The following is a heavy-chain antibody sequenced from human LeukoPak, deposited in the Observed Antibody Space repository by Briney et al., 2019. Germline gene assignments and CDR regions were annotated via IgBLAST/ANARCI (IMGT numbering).Heavy chain of an antibody. Sequence: SETLSLTCTVSGGSISSSSYYWGWIRQPPGKGLEWIGSIYYSGSTYYNPSLKSRVTISVDTSKNQFSLKLSSVTAADTAVYYCARGGDSGSYPALYFDYWGQGTLVTVSS. J-gene: IGHJ4*02. CDR3: ARGGDSGSYPALYFDY. D-gene: IGHD1-26*01. CDR1: GGSISSSSYY. V-gene: IGHV4-39*01. CDR2: IYYSGST.